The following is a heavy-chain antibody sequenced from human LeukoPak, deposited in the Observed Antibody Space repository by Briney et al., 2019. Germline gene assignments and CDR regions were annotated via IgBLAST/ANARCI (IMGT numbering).Heavy chain of an antibody. J-gene: IGHJ4*02. V-gene: IGHV3-9*01. CDR2: ISWNSGSI. D-gene: IGHD6-13*01. CDR3: AKDKFGYSSSSPLFDY. Sequence: GRSLRLSCAASGFTFDDYAMHWVRQAPGKGLEWVSGISWNSGSIGYADSVKGRFTISRDNAKNSLYLQMNSLRAEDTALYYCAKDKFGYSSSSPLFDYWGQGTLVSVSS. CDR1: GFTFDDYA.